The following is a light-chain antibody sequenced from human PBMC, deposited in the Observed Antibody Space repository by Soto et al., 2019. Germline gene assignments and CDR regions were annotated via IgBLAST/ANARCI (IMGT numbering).Light chain of an antibody. CDR1: NSNIGRNI. J-gene: IGLJ2*01. Sequence: QSVLIQPPSASGTPGQRVTISCSGSNSNIGRNIVNWYQHLPGTAPKLLIYRNDQRASGVPDRFSGSKSGTSASLAISGLHSEDESDFYCAAWDDILKGVIFGGGTKVTVL. CDR3: AAWDDILKGVI. CDR2: RND. V-gene: IGLV1-44*01.